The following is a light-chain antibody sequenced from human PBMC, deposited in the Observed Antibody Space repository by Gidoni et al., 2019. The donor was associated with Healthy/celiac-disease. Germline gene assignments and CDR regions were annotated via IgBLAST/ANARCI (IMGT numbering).Light chain of an antibody. CDR2: GAS. J-gene: IGKJ1*01. Sequence: IVLTQSPGTLSLSPGERATLSCRASQRVSSSYLAWYQPKPGQAPMLLIDGASSRATGIPDRFSGSGSGTDFTLTISRLEPEDVAVYYCQQYGSSPTFGQXTKVEIK. CDR3: QQYGSSPT. V-gene: IGKV3-20*01. CDR1: QRVSSSY.